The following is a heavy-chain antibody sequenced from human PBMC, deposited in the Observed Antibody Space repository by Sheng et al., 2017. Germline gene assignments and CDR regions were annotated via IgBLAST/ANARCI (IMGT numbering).Heavy chain of an antibody. Sequence: QVQLQESGPGLVKPSETLSLTCAVSGYSINSGYYWGWIRQPPGKGLEWIGSIYHSGSTYYNPSLKSRVTISVDTSKNQFSLKLSSVTAADTAVYYCARLGYCSGGSCYSGWFDPWGQGTLVTVSS. V-gene: IGHV4-38-2*01. D-gene: IGHD2-15*01. CDR1: GYSINSGYY. CDR2: IYHSGST. CDR3: ARLGYCSGGSCYSGWFDP. J-gene: IGHJ5*02.